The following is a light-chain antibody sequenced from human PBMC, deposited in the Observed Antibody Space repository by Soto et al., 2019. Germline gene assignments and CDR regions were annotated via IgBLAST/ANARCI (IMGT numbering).Light chain of an antibody. V-gene: IGKV3-20*01. CDR3: QQYGSSPLT. Sequence: VMTEWPATLYVSLGDRATLSCRASQSVSSNLAWYQQKPGQAPRLPIYGASIRATGIPDRFSGSGSGTDFTLTSSRLEPEDFAVYYCQQYGSSPLTFGGGTKVDIK. CDR1: QSVSSN. CDR2: GAS. J-gene: IGKJ4*01.